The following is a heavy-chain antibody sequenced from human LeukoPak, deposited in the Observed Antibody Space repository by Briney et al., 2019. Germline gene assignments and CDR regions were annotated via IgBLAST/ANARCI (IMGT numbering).Heavy chain of an antibody. CDR2: IGAYSGNT. D-gene: IGHD3-22*01. Sequence: GASVKVSCKASGYTFTNYGIFWVRQAPGQGLEWMGWIGAYSGNTNYAQKLQGRVTVTTETSTSTAYMELESLRSDDTAVYYCAISQGSYYDTSGYLGGDYWGQGTLVTVSS. V-gene: IGHV1-18*01. J-gene: IGHJ4*02. CDR3: AISQGSYYDTSGYLGGDY. CDR1: GYTFTNYG.